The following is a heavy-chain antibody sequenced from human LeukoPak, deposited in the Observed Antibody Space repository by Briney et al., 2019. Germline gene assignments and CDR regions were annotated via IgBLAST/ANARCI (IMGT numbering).Heavy chain of an antibody. CDR3: TRVFVGDEYSSSGY. V-gene: IGHV3-74*01. CDR2: INSDGRST. J-gene: IGHJ4*02. D-gene: IGHD6-13*01. CDR1: GFTFSRYY. Sequence: PGGSLRLSCAASGFTFSRYYMHWVRQAPGKGLVWVSRINSDGRSTTYADSVRGRFTVYRDNAKNTLYLQMNSLKVEDTAMYYCTRVFVGDEYSSSGYWGQGTLVTVSS.